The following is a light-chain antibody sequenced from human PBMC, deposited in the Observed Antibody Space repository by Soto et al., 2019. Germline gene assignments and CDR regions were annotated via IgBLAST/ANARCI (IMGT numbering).Light chain of an antibody. CDR1: RSVAANY. J-gene: IGKJ4*01. V-gene: IGKV3D-20*02. CDR2: GAS. Sequence: IVLTQSPGTLSLSPLDRATLSFMASRSVAANYSAWFQQKPGRAPRLLIYGASNRATGIPDRFSGSGSGTDFTLTISSLEPEDFAVYYCQQSSNSLTFGGGTKVDIK. CDR3: QQSSNSLT.